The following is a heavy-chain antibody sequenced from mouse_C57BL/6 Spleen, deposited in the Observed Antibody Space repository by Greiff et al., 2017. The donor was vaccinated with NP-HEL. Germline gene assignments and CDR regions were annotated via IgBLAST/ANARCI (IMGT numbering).Heavy chain of an antibody. CDR2: IYPGSGST. V-gene: IGHV1-55*01. CDR3: ASILLSDAMDY. Sequence: QVQLQQPGAELVKPGASVKMSCKASGYTFTSYWITWVKQRPGQGLVWIGDIYPGSGSTNYNEKFKSKATLTVDTSSSTAYMQLSSLTSEDSAVYYCASILLSDAMDYWGQGTSVTVSS. CDR1: GYTFTSYW. J-gene: IGHJ4*01. D-gene: IGHD2-1*01.